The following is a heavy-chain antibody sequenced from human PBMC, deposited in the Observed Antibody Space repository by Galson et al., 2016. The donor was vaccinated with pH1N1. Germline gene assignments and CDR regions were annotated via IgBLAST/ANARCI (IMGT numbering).Heavy chain of an antibody. CDR1: GYSFTTYW. D-gene: IGHD3-22*01. CDR2: IYPGDSDT. CDR3: ARYAVTYYYDSSGYPDWYFDL. V-gene: IGHV5-51*01. J-gene: IGHJ2*01. Sequence: QSGAEVTKPGESLKISCKGSGYSFTTYWIGWVRQMPGKGLEWMGTIYPGDSDTRYSPSFQGQVTISADKSTSTAYLQWSSLKASDTAIYYCARYAVTYYYDSSGYPDWYFDLWGRGTLVTVSS.